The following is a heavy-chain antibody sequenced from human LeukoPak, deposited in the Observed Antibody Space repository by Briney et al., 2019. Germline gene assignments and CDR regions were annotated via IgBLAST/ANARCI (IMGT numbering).Heavy chain of an antibody. CDR2: ILASGRGT. CDR3: AKDLAIRGDS. Sequence: GGSLRLSCAASGFTFNIYAMSWVRQAPGRGLEWVSAILASGRGTHYSESVKGRFTISRDDSKNTLYLQMGSLRAEDTAVYFCAKDLAIRGDSWGQGTLVTVSS. CDR1: GFTFNIYA. J-gene: IGHJ5*01. V-gene: IGHV3-23*01.